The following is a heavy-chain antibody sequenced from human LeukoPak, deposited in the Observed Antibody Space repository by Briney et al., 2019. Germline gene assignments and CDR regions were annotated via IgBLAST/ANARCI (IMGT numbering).Heavy chain of an antibody. V-gene: IGHV3-23*01. CDR1: GFTFSSYW. CDR2: ISGSGSST. Sequence: GGSLRLSCAASGFTFSSYWMTWVRQVPGKGLEWVSGISGSGSSTYSADSVKGRFTISRDNSNNTLYLQMNSLRAEDTALYYCAKAKITLIVVANPNSGALDIWGQGTMVTVSS. D-gene: IGHD3-22*01. CDR3: AKAKITLIVVANPNSGALDI. J-gene: IGHJ3*02.